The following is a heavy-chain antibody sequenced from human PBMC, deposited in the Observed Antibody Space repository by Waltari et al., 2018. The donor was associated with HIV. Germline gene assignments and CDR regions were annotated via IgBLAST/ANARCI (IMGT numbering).Heavy chain of an antibody. CDR3: ARDRARTTDYYYYGMDV. V-gene: IGHV1-2*02. J-gene: IGHJ6*02. CDR1: GYTFTGYY. CDR2: INPNSGGT. D-gene: IGHD1-7*01. Sequence: QVQLVQSGAEVKKPGASVKVSCKASGYTFTGYYMHWVRQAPGQGLEWMGWINPNSGGTNYAQKFRGRVTMTRDTSISTAYMELSRLRSDDTAGYYCARDRARTTDYYYYGMDVWGQGTTVTVSS.